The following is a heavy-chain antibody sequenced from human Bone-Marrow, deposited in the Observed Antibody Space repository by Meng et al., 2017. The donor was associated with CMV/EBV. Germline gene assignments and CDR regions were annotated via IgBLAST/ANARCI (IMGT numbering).Heavy chain of an antibody. D-gene: IGHD1-1*01. J-gene: IGHJ3*02. CDR2: IYSDGSST. CDR1: GFTFSSYA. CDR3: ARRNSGATDALDT. V-gene: IGHV3-23*03. Sequence: GGSLKIPCAASGFTFSSYAMSWVRQAPGKGLEWVSLIYSDGSSTSYADSVKGRFTISRDNSKNTLYLQMNSLRAEDTVVYYCARRNSGATDALDTWGQGTMVTVSS.